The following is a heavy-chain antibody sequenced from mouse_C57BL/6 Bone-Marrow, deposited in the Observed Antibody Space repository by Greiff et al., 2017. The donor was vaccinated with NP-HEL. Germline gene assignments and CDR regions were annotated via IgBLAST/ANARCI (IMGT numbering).Heavy chain of an antibody. D-gene: IGHD1-1*01. CDR1: GYTFTSYW. J-gene: IGHJ2*01. Sequence: QVQLQQPGAELVRPGTSVKLSCKASGYTFTSYWLHWVKQRPGQGLEWIGVIDPSDSYTNYNQKFKGKATLTVDTSSSTAYMQLSRLTSEDSAVYYCARWGLVLLSWGRGTTLTVSS. CDR3: ARWGLVLLS. CDR2: IDPSDSYT. V-gene: IGHV1-59*01.